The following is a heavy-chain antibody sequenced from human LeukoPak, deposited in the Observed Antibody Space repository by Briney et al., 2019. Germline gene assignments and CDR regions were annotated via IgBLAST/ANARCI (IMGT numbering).Heavy chain of an antibody. D-gene: IGHD3-22*01. CDR1: GFTFSSYA. CDR3: ARSHYYDSSDFYYYYGLDV. CDR2: ISGSGGST. V-gene: IGHV3-23*01. J-gene: IGHJ6*02. Sequence: GGSLRLSCAASGFTFSSYAMSWVRQAPGKGLEWVSAISGSGGSTYYADSVKGRFTISRDNSKNTLSLQMNSLRAEDTAVYYCARSHYYDSSDFYYYYGLDVWGQGTTVTVSS.